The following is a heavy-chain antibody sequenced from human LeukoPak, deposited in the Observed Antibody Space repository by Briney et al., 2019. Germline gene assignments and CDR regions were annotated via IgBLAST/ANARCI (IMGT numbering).Heavy chain of an antibody. Sequence: ASVKVSCKASGYTFTSYDINWVRQATGQGLEWMGWISAYNGNTNYAQKLQGRVTMTTDTSTSTAYMELRSLRSDDTAVYYCARVRETYYDILTGYSDYWGQGTLVTVSS. V-gene: IGHV1-18*01. CDR1: GYTFTSYD. D-gene: IGHD3-9*01. CDR3: ARVRETYYDILTGYSDY. J-gene: IGHJ4*02. CDR2: ISAYNGNT.